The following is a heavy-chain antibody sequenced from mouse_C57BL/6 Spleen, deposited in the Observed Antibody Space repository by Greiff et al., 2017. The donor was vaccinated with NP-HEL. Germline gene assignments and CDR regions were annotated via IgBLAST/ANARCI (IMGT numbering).Heavy chain of an antibody. CDR1: GYTFTSYG. Sequence: VKLVESGAELARPGASVKLSCKASGYTFTSYGISWVKQRTGQGLEWIGEIYPRSGNTYYNEKFKGKATLTADKSSSTAYMELRSLTSEDSAVYFCARERESYYGNYERFAYWGQGTLVTVSA. V-gene: IGHV1-81*01. CDR3: ARERESYYGNYERFAY. D-gene: IGHD2-10*01. J-gene: IGHJ3*01. CDR2: IYPRSGNT.